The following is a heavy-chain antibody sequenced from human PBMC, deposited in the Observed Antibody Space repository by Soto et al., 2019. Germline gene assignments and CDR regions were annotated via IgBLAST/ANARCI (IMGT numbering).Heavy chain of an antibody. J-gene: IGHJ4*02. V-gene: IGHV3-30*18. Sequence: QVQLVESGGGVVQPGTSLTLSCAASGFIFSRDGMHWVRQAPGKGLEWVAVISYHGSDIYYADSVKGRFTISRDNSKNTVYLQMNSLRPEDTALYYCAKPKRADIPFDSWGQGTLVTVSS. CDR3: AKPKRADIPFDS. D-gene: IGHD3-9*01. CDR1: GFIFSRDG. CDR2: ISYHGSDI.